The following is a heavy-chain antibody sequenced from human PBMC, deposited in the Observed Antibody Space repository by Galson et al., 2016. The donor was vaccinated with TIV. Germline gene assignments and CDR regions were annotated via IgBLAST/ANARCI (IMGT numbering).Heavy chain of an antibody. D-gene: IGHD2-15*01. CDR3: ARRGRYCSGATCYSAFDI. CDR1: GYSFTSYW. Sequence: QSGAEVTKPGESLKISCKGSGYSFTSYWIAWVRQMPGKGLEWMGIIYPGDSDTRNSPSFQGQVTFSADKSINTAYLQWSSLKASDTAMYYCARRGRYCSGATCYSAFDIWGQGTIVTVSS. J-gene: IGHJ3*02. V-gene: IGHV5-51*03. CDR2: IYPGDSDT.